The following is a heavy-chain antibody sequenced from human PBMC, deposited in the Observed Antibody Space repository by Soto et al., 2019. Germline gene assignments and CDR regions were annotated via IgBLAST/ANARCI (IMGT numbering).Heavy chain of an antibody. CDR2: INHSGST. D-gene: IGHD1-26*01. J-gene: IGHJ6*02. V-gene: IGHV4-34*01. CDR1: GGSFSGYY. Sequence: SETLSLTCAVYGGSFSGYYWSWIRQPPGKGLEWIGEINHSGSTNYNPSLKSRVTISVDTSKNQCSLKLSSVTAADTAVYYCARGGELTKGNYYGMDVWGQGTTVTVSS. CDR3: ARGGELTKGNYYGMDV.